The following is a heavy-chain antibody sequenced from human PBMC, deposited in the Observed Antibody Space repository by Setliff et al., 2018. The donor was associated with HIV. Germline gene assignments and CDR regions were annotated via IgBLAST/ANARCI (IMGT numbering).Heavy chain of an antibody. CDR1: GFTFGKYW. D-gene: IGHD4-17*01. CDR3: ARVRTTVSTDFYYYMDV. CDR2: IQQDGNEK. J-gene: IGHJ6*03. V-gene: IGHV3-7*01. Sequence: GGSLRLSCATSGFTFGKYWMTWVRQAPGKGLEWVATIQQDGNEKYYLDSVKGRFTISRDNAKNSLYLQMNSLRAEDTAVYYCARVRTTVSTDFYYYMDVWGKGTTVTVSS.